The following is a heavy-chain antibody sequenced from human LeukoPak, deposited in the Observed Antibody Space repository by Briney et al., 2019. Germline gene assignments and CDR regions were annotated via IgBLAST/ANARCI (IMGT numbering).Heavy chain of an antibody. CDR2: INHSGST. CDR1: GGSFSDSS. J-gene: IGHJ4*02. Sequence: ASETLSLTCAVYGGSFSDSSWRWIRQSPGKGLGWIGEINHSGSTNYNPSLKSPVTISVDTSKNQFSLTLSSVTAADTAVYYCARVYSGSYGYWGQGTLVTVSS. D-gene: IGHD1-26*01. CDR3: ARVYSGSYGY. V-gene: IGHV4-34*01.